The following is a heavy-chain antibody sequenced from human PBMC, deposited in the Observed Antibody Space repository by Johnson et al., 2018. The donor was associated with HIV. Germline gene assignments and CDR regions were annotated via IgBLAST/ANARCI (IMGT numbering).Heavy chain of an antibody. CDR1: GFTFSSYA. CDR3: AREGRRDAFDI. V-gene: IGHV3-NL1*01. Sequence: QVQVVESGGGVVQPGRSLRLSCAASGFTFSSYAMHWVRQAPGKGLEWVSVIYSGGSTYYAEPGKGRFTISRDNSKNTLYLQMNSLRAEDTAVYYCAREGRRDAFDIWGQGTMVTVSS. J-gene: IGHJ3*02. CDR2: IYSGGST. D-gene: IGHD1-26*01.